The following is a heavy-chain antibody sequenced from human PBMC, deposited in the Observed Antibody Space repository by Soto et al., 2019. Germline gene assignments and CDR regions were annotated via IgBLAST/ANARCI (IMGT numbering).Heavy chain of an antibody. CDR3: ARDLGITGINAYYYGMDV. V-gene: IGHV4-30-4*01. Sequence: PSETLSLTCTVSGGSISSGDYYWSWIRQPPGKGLEWIGYIYYSGSTYYNPSLKSRVTISVDTSKNQFSLKLSSVTAADTAVYYCARDLGITGINAYYYGMDVWGQGTTVTVS. CDR2: IYYSGST. J-gene: IGHJ6*02. CDR1: GGSISSGDYY. D-gene: IGHD1-20*01.